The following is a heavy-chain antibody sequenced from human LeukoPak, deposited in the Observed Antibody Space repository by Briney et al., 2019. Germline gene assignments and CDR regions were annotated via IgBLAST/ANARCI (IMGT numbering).Heavy chain of an antibody. CDR3: ARDPEGHGYYFDY. CDR1: GGSFSGYY. J-gene: IGHJ4*02. D-gene: IGHD3-3*01. CDR2: INHSGST. V-gene: IGHV4-34*01. Sequence: PSETLSLTCAVYGGSFSGYYWSWIRQPPGKGLEWIGEINHSGSTNYNPSLKSRVTISVDMSKNQFSLKLSSVTAADTAVYYCARDPEGHGYYFDYWGQGALVTVSS.